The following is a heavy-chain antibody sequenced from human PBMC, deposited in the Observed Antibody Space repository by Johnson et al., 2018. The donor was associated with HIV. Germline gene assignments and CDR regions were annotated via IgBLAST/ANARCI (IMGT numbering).Heavy chain of an antibody. CDR3: AKGRGYDYDALDF. D-gene: IGHD5-12*01. Sequence: MQLVESGGGLVKPGGSLRLSCAASGFTFSNVWMTWVRQAPGKGLEWVSYISSSGSTIYYADSVKGRFTISRDNAKNSLYLQMNSLRAEDTAVYYCAKGRGYDYDALDFWGQGTMVTVSS. CDR2: ISSSGSTI. CDR1: GFTFSNVW. J-gene: IGHJ3*01. V-gene: IGHV3-11*04.